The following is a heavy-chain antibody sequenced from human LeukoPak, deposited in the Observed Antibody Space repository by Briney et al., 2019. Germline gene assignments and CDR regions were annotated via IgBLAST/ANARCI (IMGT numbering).Heavy chain of an antibody. V-gene: IGHV4-39*01. CDR3: ARARLRRDGAFDI. Sequence: SETLSLTCTVSGGYIISRSHYWGWIRQPPGKGLEWIGSVYYSGNTYYNPSLKTRATISIDTSTSKNQFSLTLSSVTAADTAVYYCARARLRRDGAFDIWGQGTMVTVSS. D-gene: IGHD3-16*01. CDR2: VYYSGNT. J-gene: IGHJ3*02. CDR1: GGYIISRSHY.